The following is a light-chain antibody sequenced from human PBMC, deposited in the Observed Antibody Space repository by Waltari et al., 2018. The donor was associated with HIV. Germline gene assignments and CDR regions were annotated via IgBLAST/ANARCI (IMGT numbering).Light chain of an antibody. J-gene: IGLJ3*02. Sequence: QSALTQPASVSGSPGQSITISCTGTSSDIGYFKFVSWYQQHPGKAPKLMIYDVSSRPSGVSDRISGSKSGNTASLTISGLQSEDEADYYCSSYTSGSTWVFGGGTKVTVL. CDR1: SSDIGYFKF. CDR3: SSYTSGSTWV. V-gene: IGLV2-14*03. CDR2: DVS.